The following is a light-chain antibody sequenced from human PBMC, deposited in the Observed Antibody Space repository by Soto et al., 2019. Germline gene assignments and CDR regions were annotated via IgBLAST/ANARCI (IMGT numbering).Light chain of an antibody. CDR3: QQRTNWPPLT. J-gene: IGKJ4*01. CDR2: DGS. V-gene: IGKV3-11*01. CDR1: QSVGSS. Sequence: EIVLTQSPATLSLSPGERATLSCRASQSVGSSLAWYQQKPGQAPRLLIYDGSNRATGIPARFSGSGSGTDFTLTISSLEPEDFAVYYCQQRTNWPPLTFGGGTKVEIK.